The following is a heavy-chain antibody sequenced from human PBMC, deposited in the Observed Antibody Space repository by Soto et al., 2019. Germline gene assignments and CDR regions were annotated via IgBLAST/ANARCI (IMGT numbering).Heavy chain of an antibody. D-gene: IGHD6-13*01. Sequence: EVQLVESGGGLVQPGRSLRLSCAASGFTFDDYAMHWVRQAPGKGLEWVSGISWNSGSIGYADSVKGRFTISRDNAKNSLYLQMNSLRVEDTAVYYCARDGEGYWGQGTLVTVSS. CDR1: GFTFDDYA. CDR3: ARDGEGY. J-gene: IGHJ4*02. V-gene: IGHV3-9*01. CDR2: ISWNSGSI.